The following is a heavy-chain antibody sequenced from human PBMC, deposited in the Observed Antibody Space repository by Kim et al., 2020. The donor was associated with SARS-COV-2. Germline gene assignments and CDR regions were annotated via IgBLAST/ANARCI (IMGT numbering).Heavy chain of an antibody. D-gene: IGHD1-1*01. J-gene: IGHJ4*02. CDR3: ARGPYNDYFDF. Sequence: YYNPSLKDAVSISVDRSNNQFSLKLTSVTASDSALYYCARGPYNDYFDFWGQGILVTVSS. V-gene: IGHV4-30-2*01.